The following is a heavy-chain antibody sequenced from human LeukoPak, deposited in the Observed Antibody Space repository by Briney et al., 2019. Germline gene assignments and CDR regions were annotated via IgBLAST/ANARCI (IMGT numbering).Heavy chain of an antibody. CDR2: INPNSGGT. D-gene: IGHD6-19*01. Sequence: ASVKVSCKASGYTFTGYYMYWVRQAPGQGLEWMGWINPNSGGTNSAQKLQGRVTMARDTSISTAYIELSRLRSDDSAVYYCAANIAVTGRAFDYWGQGTLVTVSS. CDR3: AANIAVTGRAFDY. J-gene: IGHJ4*02. V-gene: IGHV1-2*02. CDR1: GYTFTGYY.